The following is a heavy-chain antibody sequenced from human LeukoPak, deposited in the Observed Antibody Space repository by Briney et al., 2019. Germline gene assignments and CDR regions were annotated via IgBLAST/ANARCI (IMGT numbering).Heavy chain of an antibody. J-gene: IGHJ6*02. CDR2: ITHSGST. V-gene: IGHV4-34*01. CDR1: GGSFSGYY. D-gene: IGHD6-19*01. CDR3: ARDHLGGSGWTPYYYYGMDV. Sequence: SETLSLTCAVYGGSFSGYYWSWIRQPPGKGLEWIGEITHSGSTNYNPSLKSRVTISVDTSKNQFSLKLSSVTAADTAVYYCARDHLGGSGWTPYYYYGMDVWGQGTTVTVSS.